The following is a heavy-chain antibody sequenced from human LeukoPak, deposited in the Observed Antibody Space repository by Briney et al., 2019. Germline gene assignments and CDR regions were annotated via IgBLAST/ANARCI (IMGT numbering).Heavy chain of an antibody. Sequence: GTLSLTCAVSGGSISSSNWWSWVRQAPGKGLEWLSYVSSRGIIEDYADSVKGRFTISRDNANNSLYLQMNSLRADDTAVYYCARGDSSGCPDYWGQGTLVTVSS. V-gene: IGHV3-11*01. CDR3: ARGDSSGCPDY. CDR2: VSSRGIIE. J-gene: IGHJ4*02. D-gene: IGHD3-22*01. CDR1: GGSISSSNW.